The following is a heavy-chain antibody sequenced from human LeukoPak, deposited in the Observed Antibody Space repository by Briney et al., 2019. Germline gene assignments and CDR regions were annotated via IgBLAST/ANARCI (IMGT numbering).Heavy chain of an antibody. D-gene: IGHD6-19*01. CDR2: IIPIFGTA. J-gene: IGHJ5*02. Sequence: SVKVSCKASGGTFSSYAISWVRRAPGQGLEWMGRIIPIFGTANYAQKFQGRVTIITDESTSTAYMELSSLRSEDTAVYYCARDPSYGRQWLGNWFDPWGQGTLVTVSS. V-gene: IGHV1-69*05. CDR1: GGTFSSYA. CDR3: ARDPSYGRQWLGNWFDP.